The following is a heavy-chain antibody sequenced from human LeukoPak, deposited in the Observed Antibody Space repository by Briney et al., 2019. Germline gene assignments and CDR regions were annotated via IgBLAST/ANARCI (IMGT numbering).Heavy chain of an antibody. V-gene: IGHV4-39*07. CDR2: IYYSGST. CDR3: ARVRIQLWFGWFDP. Sequence: PSETLSLTCTVSGGSISSSSYYWGWIRQPPGKGLEWIGSIYYSGSTYYNPSLKSRVTISVDTSKNQFSLKLSSVTAADTAVYYCARVRIQLWFGWFDPWGQGTLVTVSS. D-gene: IGHD5-18*01. CDR1: GGSISSSSYY. J-gene: IGHJ5*02.